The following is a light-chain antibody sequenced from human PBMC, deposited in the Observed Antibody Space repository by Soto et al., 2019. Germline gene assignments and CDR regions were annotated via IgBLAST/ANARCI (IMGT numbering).Light chain of an antibody. J-gene: IGLJ3*02. Sequence: QAVVTQEPSLTVSPGGTVTLTCASSTGAVTSGYYPNWFQQKPGQTPRALIYGTSNTHSWTPARFSGSLLGGKAALTLSGVQPEDEAEYYCLLYYGGAWVFGGGTQLTVL. CDR3: LLYYGGAWV. CDR2: GTS. CDR1: TGAVTSGYY. V-gene: IGLV7-43*01.